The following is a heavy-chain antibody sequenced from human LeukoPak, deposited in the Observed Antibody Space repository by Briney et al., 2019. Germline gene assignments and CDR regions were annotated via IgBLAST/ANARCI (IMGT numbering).Heavy chain of an antibody. D-gene: IGHD2-2*01. CDR1: GDSVSSNSVT. CDR2: TYYRSTWYN. V-gene: IGHV6-1*01. CDR3: ARRLTQYDCFDP. Sequence: SQTLSLTCAISGDSVSSNSVTWNWIRQSPSRGLEGLDRTYYRSTWYNDYAVSVRGRITVNPDTSKNQFSLHLNSVTPEDTAVYYCARRLTQYDCFDPWGQGILVTVSS. J-gene: IGHJ5*02.